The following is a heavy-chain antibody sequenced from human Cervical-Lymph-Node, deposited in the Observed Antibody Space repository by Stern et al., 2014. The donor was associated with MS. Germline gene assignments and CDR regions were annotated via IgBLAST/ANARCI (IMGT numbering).Heavy chain of an antibody. CDR3: ARGGGGGVPAAMPFYSGMDV. CDR1: GFTFSSYN. J-gene: IGHJ6*02. V-gene: IGHV3-21*01. Sequence: EVQLVESGGGLVKPGGSLRLSCAASGFTFSSYNMNWVRQAPGKGLEWVSSISSSGRNIYYTDSVRGRFTISRDNAKNSLFLHMNSLRAEDTAVYYCARGGGGGVPAAMPFYSGMDVWGQGTTVTVS. D-gene: IGHD2-2*01. CDR2: ISSSGRNI.